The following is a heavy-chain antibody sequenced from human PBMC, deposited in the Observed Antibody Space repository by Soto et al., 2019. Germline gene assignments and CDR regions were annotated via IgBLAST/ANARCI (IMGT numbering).Heavy chain of an antibody. J-gene: IGHJ5*02. CDR1: GFTFSNYW. V-gene: IGHV3-74*01. CDR3: VRDRPHNWFDP. Sequence: EVPVVESGGGLVQPGGSLRLSCAASGFTFSNYWMHWVRQVPGKGLVWVARINNDGIGTFYADSVKARFTISRDNAKNTLYLQMNSLRGDDTAVYYCVRDRPHNWFDPWGQGTLVTVSS. CDR2: INNDGIGT.